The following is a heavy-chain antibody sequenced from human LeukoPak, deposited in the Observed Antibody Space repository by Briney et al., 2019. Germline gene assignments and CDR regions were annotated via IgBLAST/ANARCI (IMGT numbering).Heavy chain of an antibody. CDR1: GFTFSSYA. CDR2: ISGSGGST. V-gene: IGHV3-23*01. D-gene: IGHD7-27*01. CDR3: AKYGGPTGAPYYFDS. Sequence: PGGSLRLSCAASGFTFSSYAMTWVRLAPGKGLEWVSAISGSGGSTYYADSVKGRFTISRDKSKNTLYLQMNSLRAEDTAVYHCAKYGGPTGAPYYFDSWGQGTLVTVSS. J-gene: IGHJ4*02.